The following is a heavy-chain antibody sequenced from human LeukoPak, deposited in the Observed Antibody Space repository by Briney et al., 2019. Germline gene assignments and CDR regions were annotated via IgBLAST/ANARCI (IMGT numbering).Heavy chain of an antibody. J-gene: IGHJ4*02. D-gene: IGHD4-17*01. CDR2: INTNTGNP. V-gene: IGHV7-4-1*02. CDR1: GYTFTSYA. CDR3: ARVSPVGRLATDYGDYALDY. Sequence: GASVKVSCKASGYTFTSYAMNWVRQAPGQGLEWMGWINTNTGNPTYAQGFTGRFVFSLDTSVSTAYLQISSLKAEDTAVYYCARVSPVGRLATDYGDYALDYWGQGTLVTVSS.